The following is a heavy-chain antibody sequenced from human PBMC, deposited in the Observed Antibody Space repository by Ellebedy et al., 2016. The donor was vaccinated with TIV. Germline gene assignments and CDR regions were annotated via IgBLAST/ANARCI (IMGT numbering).Heavy chain of an antibody. CDR2: IKQDGSEK. V-gene: IGHV3-7*01. J-gene: IGHJ4*02. D-gene: IGHD2-2*01. CDR1: GFTFSSYW. CDR3: ARFSTEYCSSTSCYDYFNY. Sequence: GGSLRLSCAASGFTFSSYWMSWVRQAPGKGLEWVANIKQDGSEKYYVDSVKGRFTISRDNAKNSLYLQMNSLRAEDTAVYYCARFSTEYCSSTSCYDYFNYWGQGTLVTVSS.